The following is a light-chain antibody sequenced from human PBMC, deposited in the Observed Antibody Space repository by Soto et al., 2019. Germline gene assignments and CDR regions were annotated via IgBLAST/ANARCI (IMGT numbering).Light chain of an antibody. V-gene: IGKV3-20*01. J-gene: IGKJ1*01. CDR1: QSISSSF. CDR2: GAS. CDR3: QQYGSSPAWT. Sequence: EIVLTQSPGTLSLSPGERATLSCRASQSISSSFLAWYQQKPGQAPRLLIYGASSRATGIPDRFSGGGSGTDFTLTISGLEPEDFAVYYCQQYGSSPAWTFGPGTKVEIK.